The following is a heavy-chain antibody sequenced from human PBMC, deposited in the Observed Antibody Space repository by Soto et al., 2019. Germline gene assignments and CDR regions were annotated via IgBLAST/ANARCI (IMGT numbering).Heavy chain of an antibody. CDR1: GFTFSSYS. CDR2: ISSSSSYI. J-gene: IGHJ4*02. D-gene: IGHD5-12*01. Sequence: EVQLVESGGGLVKPGGSLRLSCAASGFTFSSYSMNWVRQAPGKGLEWVSSISSSSSYIYYADSVKGRFTISRDNAKNSLYLQMNSLRAEDTAVYYCARDRAKSRRDGYNWGFDYWGQGTLVTVSS. CDR3: ARDRAKSRRDGYNWGFDY. V-gene: IGHV3-21*01.